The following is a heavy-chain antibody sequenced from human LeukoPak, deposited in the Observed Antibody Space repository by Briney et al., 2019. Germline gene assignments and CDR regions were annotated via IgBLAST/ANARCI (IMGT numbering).Heavy chain of an antibody. Sequence: SGTLSLTCVVSGDSISSSTWWNWVRQPPGKGLEWIGEMFHSGYTNYNPSLKSRVTISVDKSKNQFSLKLTSMTAADTAVYYCASLGTTATRVDYWGQGTLVTVSS. CDR2: MFHSGYT. V-gene: IGHV4-4*02. D-gene: IGHD4-17*01. CDR3: ASLGTTATRVDY. J-gene: IGHJ4*02. CDR1: GDSISSSTW.